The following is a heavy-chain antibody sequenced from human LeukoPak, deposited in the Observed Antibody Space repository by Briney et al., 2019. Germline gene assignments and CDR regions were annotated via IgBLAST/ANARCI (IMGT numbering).Heavy chain of an antibody. CDR3: ARDVDSSSWYHYYYYYGMDV. V-gene: IGHV1-18*01. Sequence: ASVKVFCKASGYTFTSYGISWVRQAPGQGLEWMGWISAYNGNTNYAQKLQGRVTMTTDTSTSTAYMELRSLRSDDTAVYYCARDVDSSSWYHYYYYYGMDVWGQGTTVTVSS. CDR1: GYTFTSYG. J-gene: IGHJ6*02. CDR2: ISAYNGNT. D-gene: IGHD6-13*01.